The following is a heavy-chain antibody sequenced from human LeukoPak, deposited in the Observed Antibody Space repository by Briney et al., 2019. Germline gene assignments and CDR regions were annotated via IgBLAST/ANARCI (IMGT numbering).Heavy chain of an antibody. CDR2: ISYSGST. J-gene: IGHJ5*02. CDR1: GASINSYY. CDR3: ARDRGYLSWFDP. D-gene: IGHD5-12*01. Sequence: SETLSLTCTVSGASINSYYWSWIRQSPGKGLEWIGYISYSGSTNYNPSLKSRVTISVDTSKNQFSLKLSSVTAADTAVYYCARDRGYLSWFDPWGQGTLVTVSS. V-gene: IGHV4-59*01.